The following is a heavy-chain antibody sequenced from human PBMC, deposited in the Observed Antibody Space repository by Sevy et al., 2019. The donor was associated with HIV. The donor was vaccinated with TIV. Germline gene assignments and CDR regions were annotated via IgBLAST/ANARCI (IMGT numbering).Heavy chain of an antibody. CDR2: IWYDGSNK. CDR1: GFTFSRHG. D-gene: IGHD3-10*01. V-gene: IGHV3-33*01. CDR3: VRDRPVSGTTQLDY. J-gene: IGHJ4*02. Sequence: GGSLRLSCAASGFTFSRHGMHWVRQAPGKGLEWMAVIWYDGSNKYYADSVKGRFTISRDNSKNTLYLQMNSLRAEDTAVYYCVRDRPVSGTTQLDYWGQGTLVTVSS.